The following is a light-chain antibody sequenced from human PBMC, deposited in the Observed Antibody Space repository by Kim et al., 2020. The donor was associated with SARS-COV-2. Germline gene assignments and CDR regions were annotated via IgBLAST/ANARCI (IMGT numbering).Light chain of an antibody. J-gene: IGKJ4*01. CDR3: QHRADWPLT. V-gene: IGKV3-11*01. Sequence: LSPWERATLSCRASQSVGASLGWYQQKPGQAPRLLIYDASNRATGIPARFSGSGSGTDFTLTISSLEPEDFAVYYCQHRADWPLTFGGGTKVEIK. CDR2: DAS. CDR1: QSVGAS.